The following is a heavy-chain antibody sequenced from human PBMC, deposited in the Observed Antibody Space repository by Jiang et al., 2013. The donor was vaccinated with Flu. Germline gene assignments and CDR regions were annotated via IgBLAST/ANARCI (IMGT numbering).Heavy chain of an antibody. J-gene: IGHJ4*02. CDR3: ARAPRLYYLDY. D-gene: IGHD2-8*01. CDR2: IYNSGST. V-gene: IGHV4-59*01. CDR1: GGSISSSY. Sequence: GSGLVKPSETLSLTCTVSGGSISSSYWSWIRQPPGMELEYIGHIYNSGSTSHNPSLQSRVTISLDTSKNQFSLKLSSVTAADTAIYYCARAPRLYYLDYWGQGIVVTVSS.